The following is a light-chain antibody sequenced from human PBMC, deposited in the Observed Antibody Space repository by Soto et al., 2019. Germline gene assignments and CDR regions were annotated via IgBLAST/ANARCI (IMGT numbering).Light chain of an antibody. CDR2: EVS. CDR1: SSDVGGYNY. Sequence: QSALTQPPSASGSPGQSVTISCTGTSSDVGGYNYVSWYQQHPGKANKLMIYEVSKRPSGVPDRFSGSKSGNTASLTVSGLQAEDEADYYCSSYAGSNNFVFGTGTKVTVL. CDR3: SSYAGSNNFV. J-gene: IGLJ1*01. V-gene: IGLV2-8*01.